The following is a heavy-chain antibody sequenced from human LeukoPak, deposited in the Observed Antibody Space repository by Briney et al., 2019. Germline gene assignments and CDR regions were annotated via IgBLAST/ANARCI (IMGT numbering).Heavy chain of an antibody. J-gene: IGHJ4*02. CDR3: ARDSIVATTPLDY. D-gene: IGHD5-12*01. V-gene: IGHV3-48*03. CDR2: ISSSGSTI. Sequence: PGGSLRLSCAASGFTFSSHEMNWFRQAPGKGLEWVSYISSSGSTIYYADSVKGRFTISRDNAKNSLYLQMNSLRAEDTAVYYCARDSIVATTPLDYWGQGTLVTVSS. CDR1: GFTFSSHE.